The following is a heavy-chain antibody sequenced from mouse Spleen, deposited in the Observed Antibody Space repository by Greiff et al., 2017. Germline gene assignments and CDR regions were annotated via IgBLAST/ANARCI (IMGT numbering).Heavy chain of an antibody. CDR3: ARKDWDGYFDY. V-gene: IGHV1-64*01. Sequence: VQLQESGAELVKPGASVKLSCKASGYTFTSYWMHWVKQRPGQGLEWIGMIHPNSGSTNYNEKFKSKATLTVDKSSSTAYMQLSSLTSEDSAVYYCARKDWDGYFDYWGQGTTLTVSS. CDR1: GYTFTSYW. J-gene: IGHJ2*01. D-gene: IGHD4-1*01. CDR2: IHPNSGST.